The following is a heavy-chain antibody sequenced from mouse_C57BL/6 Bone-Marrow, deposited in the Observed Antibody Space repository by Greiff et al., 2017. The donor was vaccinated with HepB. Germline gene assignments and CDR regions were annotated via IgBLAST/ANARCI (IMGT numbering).Heavy chain of an antibody. Sequence: VQLQQSGAELVRPGTSVKVSCKASGYAFTNYLIEWVKQRPGQGLEWIGVINPGSGGTNYNEKLKGKATLTADKSSSTAYMQLSSLTSEDSAVYFCARAAYYSNYPFAYWGQGTLVTVSA. J-gene: IGHJ3*01. D-gene: IGHD2-5*01. V-gene: IGHV1-54*01. CDR3: ARAAYYSNYPFAY. CDR1: GYAFTNYL. CDR2: INPGSGGT.